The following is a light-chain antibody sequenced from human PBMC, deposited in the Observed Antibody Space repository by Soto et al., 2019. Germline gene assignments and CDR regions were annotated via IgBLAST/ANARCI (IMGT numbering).Light chain of an antibody. V-gene: IGKV3-15*01. CDR3: QQYNNWPPWT. CDR1: QSVSNN. CDR2: DAS. J-gene: IGKJ1*01. Sequence: ILMTQSPATLSVSPGERATLSCRASQSVSNNLAWYQQKPGQAPRLLIYDASTRATGIPARFSGSGSGTEFTLTISGLQSEHFAVYYCQQYNNWPPWTFGQGTKVEIK.